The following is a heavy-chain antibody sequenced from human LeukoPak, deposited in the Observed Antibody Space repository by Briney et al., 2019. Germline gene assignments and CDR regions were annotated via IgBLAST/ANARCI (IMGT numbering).Heavy chain of an antibody. CDR2: INPNSGGT. CDR3: ARVKNRWGLLNILAY. V-gene: IGHV1-2*06. Sequence: GASVKVSCKASGYTFTGYYMHWVRQAPGQGLEWMGRINPNSGGTNYAQKFQGRVTMTRDTSISTAYMELSRLRSDDTAVYYCARVKNRWGLLNILAYWGQGTLVTVSS. J-gene: IGHJ4*02. D-gene: IGHD1-26*01. CDR1: GYTFTGYY.